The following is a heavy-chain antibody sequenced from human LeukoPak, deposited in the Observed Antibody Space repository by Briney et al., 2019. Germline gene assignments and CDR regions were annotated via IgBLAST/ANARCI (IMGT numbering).Heavy chain of an antibody. Sequence: PGGSLRLSCAASGFTFSSYAMNWVRQAPGKGLEWASAISDSGAHTYYADSVKGRFTISRDNSKDTLYLQMNSLRAEDTAVYYCAKARGSSWYFDYWGQGTLVTVSS. CDR1: GFTFSSYA. CDR3: AKARGSSWYFDY. J-gene: IGHJ4*02. CDR2: ISDSGAHT. V-gene: IGHV3-23*01. D-gene: IGHD6-13*01.